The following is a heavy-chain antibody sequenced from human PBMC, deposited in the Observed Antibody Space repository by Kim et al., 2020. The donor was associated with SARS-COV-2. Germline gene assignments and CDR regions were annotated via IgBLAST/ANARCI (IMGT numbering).Heavy chain of an antibody. D-gene: IGHD5-18*01. J-gene: IGHJ3*02. CDR2: INHSGST. CDR1: GGSFSGYY. Sequence: SETLSLTCAVYGGSFSGYYWSWIRQPPGKGLEWIGEINHSGSTNYNPSLKSRVTISVDTSKNQFSLKLSSVTAADTAVYYCAIPGPAIQSHDAFDIWGQGTLGTVSS. V-gene: IGHV4-34*01. CDR3: AIPGPAIQSHDAFDI.